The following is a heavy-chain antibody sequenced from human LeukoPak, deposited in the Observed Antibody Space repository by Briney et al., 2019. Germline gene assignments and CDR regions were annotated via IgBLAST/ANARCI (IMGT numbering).Heavy chain of an antibody. V-gene: IGHV4-34*01. CDR2: INHSGST. D-gene: IGHD6-19*01. CDR1: GGSFSGYY. CDR3: ARHVLRVMAGRGFDY. Sequence: LETLSLTCAVYGGSFSGYYWSWIRQPPGKGLEWIGEINHSGSTNYNPSLKSRVTISVDTSKNQFSLKLSSVTAADTAVYYCARHVLRVMAGRGFDYWGEGTLVTVSS. J-gene: IGHJ4*02.